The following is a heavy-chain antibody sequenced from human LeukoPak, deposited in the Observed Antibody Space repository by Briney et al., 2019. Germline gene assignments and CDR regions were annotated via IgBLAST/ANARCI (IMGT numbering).Heavy chain of an antibody. V-gene: IGHV4-4*07. CDR2: IYTSGST. D-gene: IGHD1-26*01. CDR3: ARAMVGATMNWFDP. CDR1: GGSISSYY. J-gene: IGHJ5*02. Sequence: KASETLSLTCTVSGGSISSYYWSWIRQPAGKGLEWIGRIYTSGSTNYNPSLKSRVTMSVDTSKNQFSLKLSSVTAADTAVYYCARAMVGATMNWFDPWGQGTLVTVSS.